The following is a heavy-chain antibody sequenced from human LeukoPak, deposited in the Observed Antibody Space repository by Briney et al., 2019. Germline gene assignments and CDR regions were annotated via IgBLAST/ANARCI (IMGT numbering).Heavy chain of an antibody. CDR3: ARDAGYGLFDY. D-gene: IGHD5-12*01. CDR2: IIPMFGTA. Sequence: SVKVSCKASGGTFNSYSISWVRQAPGQGLEWMGGIIPMFGTAHYAQKFQGRVTITADTSTSTAYMDLSSLRSEDTAVYYCARDAGYGLFDYWGQGTLVTVSS. J-gene: IGHJ4*02. CDR1: GGTFNSYS. V-gene: IGHV1-69*06.